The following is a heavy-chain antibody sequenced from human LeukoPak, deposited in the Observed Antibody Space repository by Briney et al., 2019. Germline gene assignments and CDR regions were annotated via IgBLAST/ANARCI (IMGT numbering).Heavy chain of an antibody. D-gene: IGHD3-22*01. CDR3: ARAGRWDYDSSGYYPVQPFDY. J-gene: IGHJ4*02. Sequence: GESLQISCKGSGYSFTSYWIGWVRQMPGKGLEWIGINYPGDYDTRYSPSYQGQVTISADKSISTAYLQWSSLKASDTAMYYCARAGRWDYDSSGYYPVQPFDYWGQGTLVTVSS. V-gene: IGHV5-51*01. CDR2: NYPGDYDT. CDR1: GYSFTSYW.